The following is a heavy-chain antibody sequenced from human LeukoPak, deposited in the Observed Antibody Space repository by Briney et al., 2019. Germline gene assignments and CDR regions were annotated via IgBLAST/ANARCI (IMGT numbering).Heavy chain of an antibody. Sequence: ASVKVSCKASGYTFTSYYIHWVRQAPGQGREWMGLINPSGGSTRDAHKIQGRVTMTRDTSTSTVYMELSSLRSEDTAVYYCAVVDTGMYYYMDVWGKGTTVTVSS. CDR2: INPSGGST. CDR3: AVVDTGMYYYMDV. J-gene: IGHJ6*03. V-gene: IGHV1-46*03. D-gene: IGHD5-18*01. CDR1: GYTFTSYY.